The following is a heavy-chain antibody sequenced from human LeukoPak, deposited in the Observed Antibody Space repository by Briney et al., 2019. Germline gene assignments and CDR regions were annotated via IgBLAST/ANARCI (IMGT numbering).Heavy chain of an antibody. J-gene: IGHJ4*02. CDR3: TRRFDS. V-gene: IGHV3-48*02. CDR1: GFTLSSYS. CDR2: ISDTGSTI. Sequence: GGSLRLSCVASGFTLSSYSMNWVRQAPGKGLEWVSYISDTGSTIAYADSVKGRFTMSRDEAKNSLHLQMNSLRDEDTTVYYCTRRFDSWGQGVLVTVSS.